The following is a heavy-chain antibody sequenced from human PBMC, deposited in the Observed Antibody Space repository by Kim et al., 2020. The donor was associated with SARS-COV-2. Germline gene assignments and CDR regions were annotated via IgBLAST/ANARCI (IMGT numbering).Heavy chain of an antibody. Sequence: SETLSLTCSVSGASIDSLFWGWVRQTPEKGLEWIASIYYTGTPHYNPSLMSRVAISLDNSRNRFSLRLKSVTAADTATYFCARHLDAPAPFFTLAYWGQG. J-gene: IGHJ4*02. CDR2: IYYTGTP. V-gene: IGHV4-59*08. CDR3: ARHLDAPAPFFTLAY. D-gene: IGHD3-10*01. CDR1: GASIDSLF.